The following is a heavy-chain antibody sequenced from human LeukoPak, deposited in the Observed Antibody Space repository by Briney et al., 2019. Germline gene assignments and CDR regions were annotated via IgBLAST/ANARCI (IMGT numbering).Heavy chain of an antibody. D-gene: IGHD3-10*01. CDR3: ARVFHFNYYGSGSYYNPYYFDY. J-gene: IGHJ4*02. CDR2: IYYSGRT. V-gene: IGHV4-30-4*01. CDR1: GGSISSGDYY. Sequence: SETLSLTCTVSGGSISSGDYYWSWIRQPPGKGLEWIGYIYYSGRTYYNPSLKSRVTISVDTSKNQFSLKLSSVTAADTAVYYCARVFHFNYYGSGSYYNPYYFDYWGQGTLVTVSS.